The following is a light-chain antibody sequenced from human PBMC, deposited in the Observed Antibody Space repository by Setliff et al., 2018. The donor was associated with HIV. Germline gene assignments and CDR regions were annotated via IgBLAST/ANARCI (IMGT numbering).Light chain of an antibody. CDR2: EVS. CDR3: CSYAGSTTFDV. J-gene: IGLJ1*01. CDR1: SSNVGKYDL. V-gene: IGLV2-23*02. Sequence: QSVLTQPVSVSGSPGQSITISCTGNSSNVGKYDLVAWYRQHPGKAPELTIYEVSKWPAGVSKRFSGSKAGNAASLTISGLQSVDEGHYYCCSYAGSTTFDVIGSGTKVT.